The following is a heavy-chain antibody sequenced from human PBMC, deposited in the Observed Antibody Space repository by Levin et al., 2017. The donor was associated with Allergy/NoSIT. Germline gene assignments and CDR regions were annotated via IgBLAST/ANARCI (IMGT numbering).Heavy chain of an antibody. CDR3: ARYYGSGGYPFDY. Sequence: SPTLSLPCTVSGGSIRSGYYFWSWIRQHPGKGLEWIGYISYSGSAYYNPSLKSRVTMSVDTSKSQFSLKLSSVTAADTAVYYCARYYGSGGYPFDYWGQGTLVTVSS. J-gene: IGHJ4*02. CDR1: GGSIRSGYYF. V-gene: IGHV4-31*03. D-gene: IGHD3-10*01. CDR2: ISYSGSA.